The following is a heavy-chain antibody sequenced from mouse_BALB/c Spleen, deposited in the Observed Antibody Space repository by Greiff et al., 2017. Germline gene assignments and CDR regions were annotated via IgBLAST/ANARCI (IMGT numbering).Heavy chain of an antibody. CDR1: GFTFTDYY. CDR2: IRNKANGYTT. V-gene: IGHV7-3*02. Sequence: EVMLVESGGGLVQPGGSLRLSCATSGFTFTDYYMSWVRQPPGKALEWLGFIRNKANGYTTEYSASVKGRFTISRDNSQSILYLQMNTLRAEDSATYYCARGTGMDYWGQGTSVTVSS. CDR3: ARGTGMDY. D-gene: IGHD4-1*01. J-gene: IGHJ4*01.